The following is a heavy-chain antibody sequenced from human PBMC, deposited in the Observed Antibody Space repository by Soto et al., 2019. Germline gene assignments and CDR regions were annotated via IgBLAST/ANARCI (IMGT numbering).Heavy chain of an antibody. D-gene: IGHD3-10*01. CDR3: ARADYGTGSYYPDY. CDR2: ISNSGRT. CDR1: GGSVRRGNYY. V-gene: IGHV4-31*03. J-gene: IGHJ4*02. Sequence: QVQLQESGPGLVKPSQTLSLTCTVSGGSVRRGNYYWSWIRQFPGKGLEWIGYISNSGRTHYNPSLMSRITILVDTSKNQFFLELRSVTAADTALYYCARADYGTGSYYPDYWGQGTLVTVSS.